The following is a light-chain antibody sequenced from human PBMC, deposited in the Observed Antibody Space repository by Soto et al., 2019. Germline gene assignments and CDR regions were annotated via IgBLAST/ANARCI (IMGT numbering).Light chain of an antibody. CDR2: NAS. Sequence: EIVLTQSPATLSLSPVERAILSCMASQSVSTFLAWFQQKPGQPPRLLIYNASNRTTGIPARFSGSGSGTDFTLTISSLEPEDFAVYYCQQRGDWPPITFGQGTRLEI. J-gene: IGKJ5*01. CDR3: QQRGDWPPIT. V-gene: IGKV3-11*01. CDR1: QSVSTF.